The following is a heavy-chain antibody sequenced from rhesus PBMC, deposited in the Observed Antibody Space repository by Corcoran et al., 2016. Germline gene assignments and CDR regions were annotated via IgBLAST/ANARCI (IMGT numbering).Heavy chain of an antibody. CDR2: ISDTGKTI. D-gene: IGHD4-29*01. CDR3: ARHDYAV. Sequence: EVHLLESGGGLFPPGGSLRLSCYASVFTFSYYDMDWVRKAPGKGREWVSYISDTGKTIYYPDSVKGRFTISRDNAKNSLSLQMSSLRADDTAVYYCARHDYAVWGQGVLVTVSS. J-gene: IGHJ4*01. CDR1: VFTFSYYD. V-gene: IGHV3-136*01.